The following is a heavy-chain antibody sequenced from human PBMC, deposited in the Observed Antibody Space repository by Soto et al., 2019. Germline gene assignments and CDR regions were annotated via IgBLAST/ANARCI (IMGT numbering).Heavy chain of an antibody. D-gene: IGHD3-22*01. Sequence: EVQLVESGGGLVQPGGSLRLSCAASGFTFSSYEMNWVRQAPGKGLEWVSYISSSGSTIYYADSVKGRFTISRDNAKNSLYLQMNSLRAEDTAVYYCARDGRALQYYYDSSGYPFDYWGQGTLVTVSS. CDR3: ARDGRALQYYYDSSGYPFDY. CDR1: GFTFSSYE. J-gene: IGHJ4*02. V-gene: IGHV3-48*03. CDR2: ISSSGSTI.